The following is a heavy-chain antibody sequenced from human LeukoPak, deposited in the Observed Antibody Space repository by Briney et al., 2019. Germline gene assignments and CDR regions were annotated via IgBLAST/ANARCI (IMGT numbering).Heavy chain of an antibody. Sequence: PSETLSLTCAVYGGSFSGYYWSWIRQPPGKGLEWIGEINHSGSTNYNPPLKSRVTISVDTSKNQFSLKLSSVTAADTAVYYCARGGIAVAGGPNWFDPWGQGTLVTVSS. D-gene: IGHD6-19*01. V-gene: IGHV4-34*01. CDR2: INHSGST. CDR3: ARGGIAVAGGPNWFDP. J-gene: IGHJ5*02. CDR1: GGSFSGYY.